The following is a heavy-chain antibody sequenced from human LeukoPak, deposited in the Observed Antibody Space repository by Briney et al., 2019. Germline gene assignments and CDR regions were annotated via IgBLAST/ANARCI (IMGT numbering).Heavy chain of an antibody. CDR2: IRSKANSYAT. Sequence: GGSLRLSCAASGFTFSGSAMHWVRQASGKGLEWVGRIRSKANSYATAYAASVKGRFTISRDDSKNTACLQMNSLKTEDTAVYYCTRHYPVRDGYNLEYFDYWGQGTLVTVSS. V-gene: IGHV3-73*01. CDR1: GFTFSGSA. D-gene: IGHD5-24*01. CDR3: TRHYPVRDGYNLEYFDY. J-gene: IGHJ4*02.